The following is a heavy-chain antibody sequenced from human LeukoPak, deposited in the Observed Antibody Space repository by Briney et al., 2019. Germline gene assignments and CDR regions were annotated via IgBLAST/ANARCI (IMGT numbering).Heavy chain of an antibody. Sequence: PSETLSLTCAVYGGSFSGYYWSWIRQPPGKGLEWIGEINHSGSTNYNPSLKSRVTISVDTSKNQFSLKLSSVTAADTAVYYCARHPDYYGSGSYYFDYWGKGTLVTVSS. CDR2: INHSGST. J-gene: IGHJ4*02. V-gene: IGHV4-34*01. D-gene: IGHD3-10*01. CDR3: ARHPDYYGSGSYYFDY. CDR1: GGSFSGYY.